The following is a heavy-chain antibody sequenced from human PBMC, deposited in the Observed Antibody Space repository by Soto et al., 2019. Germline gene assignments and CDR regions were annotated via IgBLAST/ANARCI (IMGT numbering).Heavy chain of an antibody. J-gene: IGHJ4*02. CDR3: AKGRSSMIVVVMDY. V-gene: IGHV3-9*01. CDR1: VFNFYDSA. CDR2: ITWNSGHI. D-gene: IGHD3-22*01. Sequence: EVQLVESGGALVQPGRSLSLSCVASVFNFYDSAMNWVRQVPGKGLEWVSGITWNSGHILYADSVKGRFTISRDNAKKSLYLELNSLRPEDTALYYCAKGRSSMIVVVMDYWGQGTPVTVSS.